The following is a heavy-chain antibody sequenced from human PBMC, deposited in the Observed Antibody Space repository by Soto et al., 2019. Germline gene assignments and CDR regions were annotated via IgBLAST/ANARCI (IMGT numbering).Heavy chain of an antibody. CDR2: ISGSGGST. V-gene: IGHV3-23*01. CDR3: AKTRRTLVPAPPFDY. Sequence: GGSLRLSCAASGFTFSSYAMSWVRQAPGKGLEWVSAISGSGGSTYSADPVKGRFTISRDNSKNTLYLQMNSLRAEDTAVYYCAKTRRTLVPAPPFDYWGQGTLVTVSS. J-gene: IGHJ4*02. CDR1: GFTFSSYA.